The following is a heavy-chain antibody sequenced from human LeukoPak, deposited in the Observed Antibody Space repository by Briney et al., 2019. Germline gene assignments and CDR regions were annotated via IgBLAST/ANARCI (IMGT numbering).Heavy chain of an antibody. D-gene: IGHD4-11*01. CDR2: ISYSGST. CDR1: GGSISSYY. CDR3: ARDVYRAFDI. J-gene: IGHJ3*02. Sequence: SETLSLTCTVSGGSISSYYWSWIRQPPGKGLEWIGYISYSGSTNYNPPLKSRVTISVETSKNQFSLKLTSVTAADTAVYYRARDVYRAFDIWGQGTMVTVSS. V-gene: IGHV4-59*01.